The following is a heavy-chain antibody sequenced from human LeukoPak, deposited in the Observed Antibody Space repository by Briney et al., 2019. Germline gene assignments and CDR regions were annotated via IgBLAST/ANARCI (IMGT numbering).Heavy chain of an antibody. D-gene: IGHD1-26*01. J-gene: IGHJ4*02. V-gene: IGHV4-30-4*08. CDR3: ARVIVGATFDY. Sequence: PSETLSLTCTVSGGSISSGDYYWSWIRQPPGKGLEWIGYIYYSGSTYYNPSLKSRVTISVDTSKNQFSLKLSSVTAADTAVYYCARVIVGATFDYWGQGTLVTVSS. CDR1: GGSISSGDYY. CDR2: IYYSGST.